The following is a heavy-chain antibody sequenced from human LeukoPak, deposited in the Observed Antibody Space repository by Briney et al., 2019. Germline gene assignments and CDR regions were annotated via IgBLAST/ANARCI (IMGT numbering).Heavy chain of an antibody. J-gene: IGHJ4*02. V-gene: IGHV3-48*04. CDR3: AREHGDGYYDSTIDY. CDR1: GFTFSSYA. CDR2: ISSSSSTI. Sequence: GGSLRLSCAGSGFTFSSYAMNWVRQAPGKGLEWVSYISSSSSTIYYADSVKGRFTISRDNAKNSLYLQMNSLRAEDTAVYYCAREHGDGYYDSTIDYWGQGTLVTVSS. D-gene: IGHD3-22*01.